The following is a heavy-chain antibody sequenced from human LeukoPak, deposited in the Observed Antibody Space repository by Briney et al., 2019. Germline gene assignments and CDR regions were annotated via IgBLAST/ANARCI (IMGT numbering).Heavy chain of an antibody. CDR1: GFTFSSYS. D-gene: IGHD6-19*01. J-gene: IGHJ4*02. Sequence: GGSLRLSCAASGFTFSSYSMNWVRQAPGKGLEWVSSISSSSYIYYADSVKGRFTISRDNSKNTLYLQMNSLRAEDTAVYYCANDDSSGYPGFDYWGQGTLVTVSS. V-gene: IGHV3-21*04. CDR2: ISSSSYI. CDR3: ANDDSSGYPGFDY.